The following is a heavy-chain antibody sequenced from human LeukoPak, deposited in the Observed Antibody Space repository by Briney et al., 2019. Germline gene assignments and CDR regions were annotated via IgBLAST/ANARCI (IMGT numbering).Heavy chain of an antibody. CDR1: GYTFTSYY. Sequence: GASVKVSCKASGYTFTSYYMHWVRQAPGQGPEWMGWINPRSGGTDYAQNFQGRVTMTRDTSITTAYMEVSRLRSDDTAVYYCARAEWSATTKFDYWGQGTLVTVSS. CDR2: INPRSGGT. J-gene: IGHJ4*02. V-gene: IGHV1-2*02. D-gene: IGHD3-3*01. CDR3: ARAEWSATTKFDY.